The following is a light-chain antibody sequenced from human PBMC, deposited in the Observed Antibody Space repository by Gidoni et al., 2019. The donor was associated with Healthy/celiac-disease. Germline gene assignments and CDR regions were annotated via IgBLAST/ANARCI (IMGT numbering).Light chain of an antibody. CDR3: QQYDNLSLT. Sequence: DIQMTQSPASLSASVGDRVTITCQASQDISNYLNWYQQKPGKAPKLLIYDASTLETGVPSRFSGSGSGTDFTFTISSLQPEDIATYYCQQYDNLSLTFXGXTKVEIK. V-gene: IGKV1-33*01. CDR1: QDISNY. J-gene: IGKJ4*01. CDR2: DAS.